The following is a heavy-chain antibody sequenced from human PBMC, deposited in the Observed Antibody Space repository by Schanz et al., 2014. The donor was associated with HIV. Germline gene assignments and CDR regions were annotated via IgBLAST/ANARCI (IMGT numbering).Heavy chain of an antibody. CDR3: ARGSGPYYYYYGMDV. CDR2: ISWNSGSI. D-gene: IGHD2-15*01. Sequence: EVQLVESGGGLVQPGRSLRLSCAASGFTFGDYAMHWVRQAPGKGLEWVSGISWNSGSIDYADSVKGRFTISRDNAKNSLYLQMNSLRAEDTAVYYCARGSGPYYYYYGMDVWGQGTTVTVSS. J-gene: IGHJ6*02. CDR1: GFTFGDYA. V-gene: IGHV3-9*01.